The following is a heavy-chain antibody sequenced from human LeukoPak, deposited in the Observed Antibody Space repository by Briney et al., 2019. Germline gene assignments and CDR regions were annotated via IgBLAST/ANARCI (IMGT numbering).Heavy chain of an antibody. CDR1: GFTFSDYY. Sequence: PGGSLRLSCAASGFTFSDYYMNWIRQAPGKGLEWVSYISSSGSTIYYADSVKGRFTISRDNAKNSLYLQMNSLRAEDTAVYYCARDFALGVKQQLDGYYGTDVWGQGTTVTVSS. CDR3: ARDFALGVKQQLDGYYGTDV. D-gene: IGHD6-13*01. V-gene: IGHV3-11*01. CDR2: ISSSGSTI. J-gene: IGHJ6*02.